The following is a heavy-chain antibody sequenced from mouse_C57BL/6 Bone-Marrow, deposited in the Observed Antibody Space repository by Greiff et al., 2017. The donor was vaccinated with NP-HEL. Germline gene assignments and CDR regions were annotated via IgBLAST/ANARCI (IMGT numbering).Heavy chain of an antibody. Sequence: VQLQQPGAELVKPGASVKLSCKASGYTFTSYWMQWVKQRPGQGLEWIGEIDPSDSYTNYNQKFKGKATLTVDTSSSTAYMQLSSLTSEDSAVYYCARSEGTGTGYWGQGTTRTVSS. CDR1: GYTFTSYW. CDR2: IDPSDSYT. CDR3: ARSEGTGTGY. V-gene: IGHV1-50*01. J-gene: IGHJ2*01. D-gene: IGHD4-1*01.